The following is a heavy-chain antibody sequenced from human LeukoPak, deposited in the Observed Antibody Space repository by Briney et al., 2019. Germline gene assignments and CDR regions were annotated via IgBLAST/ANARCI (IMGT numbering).Heavy chain of an antibody. Sequence: SETLSLTPAVYGGSFSGYYWSWIPQPPGKGLKWIGEINHSGSTNYNPSLKSRVTISVDTSKNQFSLKLSSVTAADTAVYYCARGGLGYCSGGSCRYYYYGMDVWGQGTTVTVSS. CDR3: ARGGLGYCSGGSCRYYYYGMDV. D-gene: IGHD2-15*01. CDR2: INHSGST. CDR1: GGSFSGYY. V-gene: IGHV4-34*01. J-gene: IGHJ6*02.